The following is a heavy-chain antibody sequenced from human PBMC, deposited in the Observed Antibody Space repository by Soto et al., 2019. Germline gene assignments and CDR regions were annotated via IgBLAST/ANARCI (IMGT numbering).Heavy chain of an antibody. CDR3: ATEPRITMVRLPWI. CDR1: GYTFTSYA. Sequence: ASVKVSCKASGYTFTSYAISWVRQAPGKGLEWMGGINPYDGETNYAQKFQGRVTMTEDTSTDTAYMELSSLRSEDTAVYYCATEPRITMVRLPWIWGQGTMVTVSS. CDR2: INPYDGET. D-gene: IGHD3-10*01. V-gene: IGHV1-24*01. J-gene: IGHJ3*02.